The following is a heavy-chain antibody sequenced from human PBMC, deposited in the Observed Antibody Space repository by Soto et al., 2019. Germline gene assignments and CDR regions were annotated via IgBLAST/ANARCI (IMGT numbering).Heavy chain of an antibody. CDR3: ARDQVGL. CDR2: INHTGST. D-gene: IGHD3-10*01. J-gene: IGHJ2*01. V-gene: IGHV4-34*01. Sequence: VQLQQWGAGLLKPSETLSLTCAVFGGSFSNYYWSWIRQPPGKGLEWIGEINHTGSTNYNPSLKSRLTMSVDTSENQFSLKLSSVTAADTAVYYCARDQVGLWGRGTLVTVSS. CDR1: GGSFSNYY.